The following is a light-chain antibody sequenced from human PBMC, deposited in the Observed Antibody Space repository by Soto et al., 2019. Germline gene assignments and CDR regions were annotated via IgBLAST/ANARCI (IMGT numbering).Light chain of an antibody. Sequence: EIVMTQSPATLSVSPGERATLSCRASQSVSSNLAWYHQKPGQAPRLLIYGASTRATGIPARFSGSGSGTEFTLTVSSVQSEDVAGCYCQQYNNWPTFGNGTKLELQ. CDR1: QSVSSN. V-gene: IGKV3-15*01. J-gene: IGKJ1*01. CDR3: QQYNNWPT. CDR2: GAS.